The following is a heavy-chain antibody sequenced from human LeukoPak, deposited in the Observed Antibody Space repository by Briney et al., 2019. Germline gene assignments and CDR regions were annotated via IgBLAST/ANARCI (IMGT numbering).Heavy chain of an antibody. J-gene: IGHJ5*02. CDR2: INPNSGGT. Sequence: ASVKVTCKASGYTFTGYYMHWVRQAPGQGLAWMGWINPNSGGTNYAQKFQGRVTMTTDTSISTAYMELSRLRSDDTAVYYCARDRGIAVAGIMEFDPWGQGTLVTVSS. D-gene: IGHD6-19*01. CDR3: ARDRGIAVAGIMEFDP. CDR1: GYTFTGYY. V-gene: IGHV1-2*02.